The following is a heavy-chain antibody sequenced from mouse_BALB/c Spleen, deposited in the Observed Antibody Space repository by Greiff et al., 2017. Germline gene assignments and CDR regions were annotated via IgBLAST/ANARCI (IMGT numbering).Heavy chain of an antibody. CDR3: ALITTGPWFAY. Sequence: VQLQQSGPELVRPGESVKISCKGSGYTFTDYAMHWVKQRHAKSLEWIGVISIYYDNTNYNQKFKGKATMTVDKSSSTAYMELARLTSEDSAIYYCALITTGPWFAYWGQGTLVTVSA. V-gene: IGHV1-67*01. CDR2: ISIYYDNT. D-gene: IGHD1-1*01. CDR1: GYTFTDYA. J-gene: IGHJ3*01.